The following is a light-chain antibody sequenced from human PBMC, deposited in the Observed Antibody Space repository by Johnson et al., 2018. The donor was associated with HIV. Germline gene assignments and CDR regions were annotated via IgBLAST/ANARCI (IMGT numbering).Light chain of an antibody. J-gene: IGLJ1*01. CDR3: GTWHNSPSTGGV. CDR1: NSNIGNNY. Sequence: QSVFTQPPSVSAAPGQKVTISCSGSNSNIGNNYVSWYQQLPGTAPKLLIYENNKRPSGIPDRFSGSKSGTSATLGITGLQTGDEADYYCGTWHNSPSTGGVFGTGTKVTVL. CDR2: ENN. V-gene: IGLV1-51*02.